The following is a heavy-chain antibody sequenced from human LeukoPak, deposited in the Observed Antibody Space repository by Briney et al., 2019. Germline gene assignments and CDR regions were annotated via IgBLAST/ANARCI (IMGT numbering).Heavy chain of an antibody. CDR3: AKDGAYYDILTGYYVAGGGIDY. V-gene: IGHV3-30*02. CDR2: IRYDGSNK. D-gene: IGHD3-9*01. J-gene: IGHJ4*02. CDR1: GFTFSRYG. Sequence: GGSLRLSCAASGFTFSRYGMHWVRQAPGKGLEWVAFIRYDGSNKYYADSVKGRFTISRDNSKNTLYLQMNSLRAEDTAVYYCAKDGAYYDILTGYYVAGGGIDYWGQGTLVTVSS.